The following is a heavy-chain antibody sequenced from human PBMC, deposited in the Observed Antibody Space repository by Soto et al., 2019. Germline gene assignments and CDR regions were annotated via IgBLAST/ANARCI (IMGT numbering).Heavy chain of an antibody. CDR1: GGSISSGGYY. V-gene: IGHV4-31*03. D-gene: IGHD3-10*01. Sequence: SETLSLTCTVSGGSISSGGYYWSWIRQHPGKGLEWIGYIYYSGSTYYNPSLKSRVTISVDASKNQFSLKLSSVTAADTAVYYCARKSYGSGSYYNDYWGQGTRVTVSS. CDR2: IYYSGST. CDR3: ARKSYGSGSYYNDY. J-gene: IGHJ4*02.